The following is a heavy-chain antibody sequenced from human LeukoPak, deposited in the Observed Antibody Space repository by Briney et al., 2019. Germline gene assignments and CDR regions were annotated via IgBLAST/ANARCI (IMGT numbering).Heavy chain of an antibody. V-gene: IGHV3-23*01. D-gene: IGHD1-26*01. CDR2: ITKNDDST. Sequence: GGSLRLSCAASGFTFSSYAMSWVRQAPGKGLEWVSAITKNDDSTYYADSVKGRFTISRDNSKNTLYLQMNGLRVGDTAIYYCAKDSESGSYYHTFWGQGTLVTVSS. CDR3: AKDSESGSYYHTF. CDR1: GFTFSSYA. J-gene: IGHJ4*02.